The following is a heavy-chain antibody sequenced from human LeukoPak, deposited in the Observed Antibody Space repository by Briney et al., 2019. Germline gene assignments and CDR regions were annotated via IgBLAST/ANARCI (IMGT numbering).Heavy chain of an antibody. Sequence: GRSLRLSCAASRFTFSSYAMHWVRQAPGKGLEWVAVISYDGSNKYYADSVKGRFTISRDNSKNTLYLQMNSLRAEDTAVYYCARGTYYYDSSGYYYDYWGQGTLVTVSS. D-gene: IGHD3-22*01. CDR3: ARGTYYYDSSGYYYDY. CDR2: ISYDGSNK. CDR1: RFTFSSYA. V-gene: IGHV3-30-3*01. J-gene: IGHJ4*02.